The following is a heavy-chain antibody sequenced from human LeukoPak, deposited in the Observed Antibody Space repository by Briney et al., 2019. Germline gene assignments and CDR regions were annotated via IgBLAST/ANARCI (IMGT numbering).Heavy chain of an antibody. V-gene: IGHV4-59*01. D-gene: IGHD2-15*01. CDR2: IYYSGNT. CDR1: GGSISYYY. CDR3: ARVAANWYFDL. Sequence: SETLSLTCTVSGGSISYYYWSWIRQSPGKGLEWIGYIYYSGNTNYNPSLKSRVTISVDTSKNQFSLKLSSVTAADTAVYYCARVAANWYFDLWGRGTLVTVSS. J-gene: IGHJ2*01.